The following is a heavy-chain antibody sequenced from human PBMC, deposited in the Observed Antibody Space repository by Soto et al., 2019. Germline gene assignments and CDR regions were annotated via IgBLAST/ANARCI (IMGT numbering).Heavy chain of an antibody. Sequence: QVHLQESGPGLVKPSQTLSLPCSVSGGSISSADYFWTWIRQYPGKGLEWMGYIFHSGTTYYNPSLKGRLLISIENSENQFSLRLTSVTAADSAVYFCAREPYLPKARNDFWGQGTLVTVSS. CDR2: IFHSGTT. CDR1: GGSISSADYF. CDR3: AREPYLPKARNDF. J-gene: IGHJ4*02. V-gene: IGHV4-30-4*01.